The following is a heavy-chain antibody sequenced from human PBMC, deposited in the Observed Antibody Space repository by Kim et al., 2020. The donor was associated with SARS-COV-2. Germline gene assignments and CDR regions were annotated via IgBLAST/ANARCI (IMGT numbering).Heavy chain of an antibody. D-gene: IGHD3-22*01. Sequence: GGSLRLSCAASGFTFSSYGMHWVRQAPGKGLEWVAVISYDGSNKYYADSVKGRFTISRDNSKNTLYLQMNSLRAEDTAVYYCANGGYYYDSSGYFDYWGQGTLFTVSS. V-gene: IGHV3-30*18. CDR2: ISYDGSNK. J-gene: IGHJ4*02. CDR1: GFTFSSYG. CDR3: ANGGYYYDSSGYFDY.